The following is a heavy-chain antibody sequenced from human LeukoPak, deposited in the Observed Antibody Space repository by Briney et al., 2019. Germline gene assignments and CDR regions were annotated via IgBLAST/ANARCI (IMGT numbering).Heavy chain of an antibody. CDR1: GGSIMTTNW. D-gene: IGHD1-26*01. J-gene: IGHJ4*02. CDR2: VHLSGAT. CDR3: TREGGAFSPFGF. V-gene: IGHV4-4*02. Sequence: PSETLSLTCDVSGGSIMTTNWWSWVRQPPNKGLEWIGEVHLSGATNYNPSLESRVTMSIDTSKNHLSLELTSVTAADTAMYYCTREGGAFSPFGFWGQGTLVTVSS.